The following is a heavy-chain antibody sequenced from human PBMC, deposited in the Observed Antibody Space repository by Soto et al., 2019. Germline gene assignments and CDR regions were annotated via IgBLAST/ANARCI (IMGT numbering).Heavy chain of an antibody. CDR1: EFTFSRHG. CDR2: IWSDGSNE. CDR3: ARERTFGDNKYNYMDV. V-gene: IGHV3-33*01. Sequence: QVQLVESGGGVVQPGRSLRLSCAASEFTFSRHGMHWVRQAPGKGLQWVGVIWSDGSNEVYADSVKGRFIISRDNSKNILYLQMNSLRAEDTAVYYCARERTFGDNKYNYMDVWGTGITVTVSS. J-gene: IGHJ6*03. D-gene: IGHD3-10*01.